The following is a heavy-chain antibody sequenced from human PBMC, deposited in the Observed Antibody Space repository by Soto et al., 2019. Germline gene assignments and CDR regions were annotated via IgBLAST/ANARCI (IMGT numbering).Heavy chain of an antibody. CDR3: ARDAEDTAMVRGTDAFDI. D-gene: IGHD5-18*01. CDR2: ISSSGSTI. Sequence: GGSLRLSCAASGFTFSDYYMSWIRQAPGKGLEWVSYISSSGSTIYYADSVKGRFTISRDNAKNSLYLQMNSLRAEDTAVYYCARDAEDTAMVRGTDAFDIWGQGTMVTVSS. J-gene: IGHJ3*02. CDR1: GFTFSDYY. V-gene: IGHV3-11*01.